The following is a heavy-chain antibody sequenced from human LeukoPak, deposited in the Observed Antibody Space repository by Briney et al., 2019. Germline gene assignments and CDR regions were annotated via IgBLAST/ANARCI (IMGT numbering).Heavy chain of an antibody. V-gene: IGHV1-46*01. D-gene: IGHD3-10*01. CDR2: MNPSGGST. J-gene: IGHJ4*02. CDR3: ATMVRGVPY. CDR1: GYSFTNYY. Sequence: GASVKVSCKASGYSFTNYYIHWVRQAPGQGLEWMGIMNPSGGSTTYAQKFQGRVTMTRDTSTVYMGLYSVRSEDTAVYYCATMVRGVPYWGQGTLVTVSS.